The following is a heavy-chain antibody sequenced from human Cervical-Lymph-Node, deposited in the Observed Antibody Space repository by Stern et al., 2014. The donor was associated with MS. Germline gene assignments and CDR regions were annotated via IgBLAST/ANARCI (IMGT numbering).Heavy chain of an antibody. J-gene: IGHJ4*02. CDR2: ISPMFGRA. V-gene: IGHV1-69*01. Sequence: VQLVQSGAEMRKPGSSVRVSCKASGGIFSTSVISWLRQAPGPGLEWMGGISPMFGRANYAQRFQGSVTITADESTSTVYMGLTSLRSEDTAVYYCARERDNSYAFDSWGQGTLVTVSS. CDR1: GGIFSTSV. D-gene: IGHD3-16*01. CDR3: ARERDNSYAFDS.